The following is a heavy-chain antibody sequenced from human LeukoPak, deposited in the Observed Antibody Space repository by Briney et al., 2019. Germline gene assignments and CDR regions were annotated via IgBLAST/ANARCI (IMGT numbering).Heavy chain of an antibody. J-gene: IGHJ6*02. V-gene: IGHV3-48*01. CDR2: ISSSSSTI. Sequence: GGSLRLSCATSGFGFSSYSMNWVRQAPGKGLEWVSYISSSSSTIYYADSVKGRFTISRDNSKNTLYLQMNSLRAEDTAVYYCARYDSGSTFNYYYGMDVWGQGTTVTVSS. CDR3: ARYDSGSTFNYYYGMDV. D-gene: IGHD1-26*01. CDR1: GFGFSSYS.